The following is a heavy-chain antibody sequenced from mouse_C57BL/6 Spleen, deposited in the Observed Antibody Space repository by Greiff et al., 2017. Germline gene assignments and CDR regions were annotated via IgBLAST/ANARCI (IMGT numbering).Heavy chain of an antibody. CDR1: GYTFTDYY. CDR2: INPNNGGT. J-gene: IGHJ2*01. V-gene: IGHV1-26*01. CDR3: ARGNSNYGIYFDY. D-gene: IGHD2-5*01. Sequence: EVKLQQSGPELVKPGASVKISCKASGYTFTDYYMNWVKQSHGKSLEWIGDINPNNGGTSYNQKFKGKATLTVDKSSSTAYVELRSLTSEDSAVYYCARGNSNYGIYFDYWGQGTTLTVSS.